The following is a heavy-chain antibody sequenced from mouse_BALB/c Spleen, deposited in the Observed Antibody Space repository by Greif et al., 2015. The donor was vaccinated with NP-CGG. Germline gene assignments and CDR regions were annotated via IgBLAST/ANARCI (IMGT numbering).Heavy chain of an antibody. J-gene: IGHJ3*01. CDR3: ARSGFAY. CDR2: INPYNDGT. CDR1: GYTFTSYV. V-gene: IGHV1-14*01. Sequence: EVKLVESGPELVKPGASVKMSCKASGYTFTSYVMHWVKQKPGQGLEWIGYINPYNDGTKYNEKFKGKATLTSDKSSSTAYMELSSLTSEDSAVYCCARSGFAYWGQGTLVTVSA.